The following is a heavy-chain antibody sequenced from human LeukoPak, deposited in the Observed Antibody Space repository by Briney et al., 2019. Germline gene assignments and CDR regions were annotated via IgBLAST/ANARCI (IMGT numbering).Heavy chain of an antibody. Sequence: NASETLSLTCTVSGGSISSSSYYWGWIRQPPGKGLEWIGSIYYSGSTYYNPSLKSRVTISVDTSKNQFSLKLSSVTAADTAVYYCARGWGYFECWGQGTLVTVSS. J-gene: IGHJ4*02. CDR2: IYYSGST. CDR3: ARGWGYFEC. D-gene: IGHD1-26*01. V-gene: IGHV4-39*01. CDR1: GGSISSSSYY.